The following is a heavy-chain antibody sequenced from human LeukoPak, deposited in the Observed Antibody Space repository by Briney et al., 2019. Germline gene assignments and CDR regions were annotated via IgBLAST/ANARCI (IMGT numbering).Heavy chain of an antibody. J-gene: IGHJ4*02. D-gene: IGHD4-17*01. Sequence: WASVKVSCKASGYTFTGYYIHWVRQAPGQGLEWMGWINPNSGVTNSAPKFQGRVTMTRDTSISTAYMELSSLRSDDTAIFYCALTTVTTSSFDYWGQGTLVTVSS. CDR1: GYTFTGYY. CDR2: INPNSGVT. V-gene: IGHV1-2*02. CDR3: ALTTVTTSSFDY.